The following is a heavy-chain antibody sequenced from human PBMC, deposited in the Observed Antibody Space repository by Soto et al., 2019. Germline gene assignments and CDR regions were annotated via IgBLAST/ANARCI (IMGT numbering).Heavy chain of an antibody. CDR1: GGSISSGDYY. J-gene: IGHJ5*02. Sequence: QVQLQESGPGLVKPSQTLSLTCTVSGGSISSGDYYWSWIRQHPGKGLEWIGYTYYSGSTYYNPSLKSRVTISVDTSKNQFSLKLNFVTAADTAVYYCARWWSGSRQGFDPWGQGTLVTVSS. D-gene: IGHD3-3*01. V-gene: IGHV4-31*03. CDR3: ARWWSGSRQGFDP. CDR2: TYYSGST.